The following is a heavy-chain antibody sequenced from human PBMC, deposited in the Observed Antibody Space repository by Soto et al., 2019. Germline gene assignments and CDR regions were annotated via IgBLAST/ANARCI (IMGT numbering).Heavy chain of an antibody. CDR3: ATEVWVYYDFWSGYSDY. V-gene: IGHV3-7*01. CDR2: IKEDGSDM. Sequence: GGSLRLSCAASGFTCSSYWMSWVRQAPGKGLEWVANIKEDGSDMYYVDSVKGRFTISRDNAKNSLYLQMNSLRAEDTAVYYCATEVWVYYDFWSGYSDYWGQGTLVTVSS. D-gene: IGHD3-3*01. CDR1: GFTCSSYW. J-gene: IGHJ4*02.